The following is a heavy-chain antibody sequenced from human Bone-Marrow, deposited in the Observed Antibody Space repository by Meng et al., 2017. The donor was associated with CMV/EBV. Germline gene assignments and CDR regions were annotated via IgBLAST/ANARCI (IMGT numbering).Heavy chain of an antibody. Sequence: SLKISCAASGFTFDDYAMHWVRQAPGKGLEWVSGISWNSGSIGYADSVKGRFTISRDNAKNSLYLQMNSLRAEDMALYYCAKDIGSGSYNYYYGMDVWGQRTTVTVSS. J-gene: IGHJ6*02. D-gene: IGHD3-10*01. CDR1: GFTFDDYA. CDR2: ISWNSGSI. CDR3: AKDIGSGSYNYYYGMDV. V-gene: IGHV3-9*03.